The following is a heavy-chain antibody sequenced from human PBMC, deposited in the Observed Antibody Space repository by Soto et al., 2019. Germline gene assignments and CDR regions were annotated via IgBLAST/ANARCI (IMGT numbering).Heavy chain of an antibody. J-gene: IGHJ4*02. V-gene: IGHV3-30-3*01. CDR1: GFTFSSYA. CDR2: ISYDGSNK. Sequence: GGSLRLSCAASGFTFSSYAMHWVRQAPGKGLEWVAVISYDGSNKYYADSVKGRFTISRDNSKNTLYLQMNSLRAEDTAVYYCARGNYFDYWGQGTLVTVSS. CDR3: ARGNYFDY.